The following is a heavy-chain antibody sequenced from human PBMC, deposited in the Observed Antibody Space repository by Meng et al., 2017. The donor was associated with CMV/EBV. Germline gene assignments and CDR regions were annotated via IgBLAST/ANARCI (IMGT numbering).Heavy chain of an antibody. CDR2: INPNSGGT. V-gene: IGHV1-2*02. CDR3: ARDSSGWYVLRFDP. J-gene: IGHJ5*02. CDR1: GYTFTGYY. Sequence: ASVKVSCKASGYTFTGYYMHWVRQAPGQGLEWMGWINPNSGGTNYAQKFQGRVTMTGDTSISTAYMELSRLRSDDTAVYYCARDSSGWYVLRFDPWGQGTLVTVSS. D-gene: IGHD6-19*01.